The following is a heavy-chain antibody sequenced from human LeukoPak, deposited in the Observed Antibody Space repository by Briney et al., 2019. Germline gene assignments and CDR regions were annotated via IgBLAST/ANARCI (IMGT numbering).Heavy chain of an antibody. J-gene: IGHJ4*02. CDR2: ISTSGGSS. CDR1: GFTFSSYA. Sequence: GGSLRLSCAASGFTFSSYAMSWVRQAPGKGLEWASGISTSGGSSSYADSVKGRFTISRDNPRNTLYMQMNSLGAEDTALYYCAIMHPYYDGSGYWVQWGQGTLVTVSS. D-gene: IGHD3-22*01. V-gene: IGHV3-23*01. CDR3: AIMHPYYDGSGYWVQ.